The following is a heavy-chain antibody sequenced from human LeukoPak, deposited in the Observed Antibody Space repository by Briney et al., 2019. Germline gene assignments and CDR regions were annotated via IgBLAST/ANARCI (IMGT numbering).Heavy chain of an antibody. CDR1: GFTFSDYY. Sequence: GGSLRLSCAASGFTFSDYYMSWIRQAPGKGLGWVSYISGSGTTVYYADSVKGRFTISRDNANISLYLQMNSLRAEDTAMYQCARVQLSPTCFASWSQETLVTVYS. CDR3: ARVQLSPTCFAS. CDR2: ISGSGTTV. D-gene: IGHD5-18*01. V-gene: IGHV3-11*04. J-gene: IGHJ4*02.